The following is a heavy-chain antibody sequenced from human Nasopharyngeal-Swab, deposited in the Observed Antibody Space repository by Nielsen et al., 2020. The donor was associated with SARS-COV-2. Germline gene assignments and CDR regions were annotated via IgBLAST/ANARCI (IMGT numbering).Heavy chain of an antibody. V-gene: IGHV6-1*01. J-gene: IGHJ4*02. D-gene: IGHD6-19*01. Sequence: SQTPSLTRAISGDSVASNSAAWNWIRQSPSRGLEWLGRTYYRSNWYNDYAVSVKSRITINPDTTKNQFSLQLNSVTPEDTAVYYCARALVGAVAGNQFDYWGQGTLVTVSS. CDR1: GDSVASNSAA. CDR3: ARALVGAVAGNQFDY. CDR2: TYYRSNWYN.